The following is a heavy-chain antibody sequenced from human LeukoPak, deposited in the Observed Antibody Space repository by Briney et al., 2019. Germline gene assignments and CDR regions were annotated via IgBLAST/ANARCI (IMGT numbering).Heavy chain of an antibody. Sequence: SETLSLTCTVSGGSISSSSYYWGWIRQPPGKGLEWIGSIYSSGSTYYNPSLKSRVTISVDTSENQFSLKLTSVTAADTAVYYCARGGRGRNWFDPWGQGTLVTVSS. CDR1: GGSISSSSYY. CDR3: ARGGRGRNWFDP. J-gene: IGHJ5*02. D-gene: IGHD3-10*01. V-gene: IGHV4-39*07. CDR2: IYSSGST.